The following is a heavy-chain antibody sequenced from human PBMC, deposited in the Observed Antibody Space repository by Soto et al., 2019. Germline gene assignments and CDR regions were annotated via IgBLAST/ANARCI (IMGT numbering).Heavy chain of an antibody. Sequence: GGSLRLSCAASGFTFSSYSMNWVRQAPGKGLEWVSSITSSSYIYYADSVKGRFTISRDNAKNSLYLQMNSLRAEDTAVYYCARVPYYDFWSGHGAFDIWGQGTMVTVSS. CDR3: ARVPYYDFWSGHGAFDI. J-gene: IGHJ3*02. D-gene: IGHD3-3*01. CDR2: ITSSSYI. V-gene: IGHV3-21*01. CDR1: GFTFSSYS.